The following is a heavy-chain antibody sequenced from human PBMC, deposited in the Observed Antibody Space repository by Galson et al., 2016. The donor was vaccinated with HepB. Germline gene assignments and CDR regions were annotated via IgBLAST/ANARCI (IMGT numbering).Heavy chain of an antibody. D-gene: IGHD3-10*01. CDR2: IYYTGST. J-gene: IGHJ5*02. CDR1: GGSVSGGTYQ. V-gene: IGHV4-61*01. CDR3: ARGTLYSYDSGVYFSS. Sequence: SETLSLTCTVSGGSVSGGTYQWTWIRQPPGKGLEWIGYIYYTGSTNYNPSLKSRLSMSIDESKNQFSLKLGSVTAADTAVYYCARGTLYSYDSGVYFSSWGQGTLVTVSS.